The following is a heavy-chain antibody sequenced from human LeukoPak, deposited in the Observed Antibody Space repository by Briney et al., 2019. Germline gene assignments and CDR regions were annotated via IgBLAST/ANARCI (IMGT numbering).Heavy chain of an antibody. Sequence: ASVKVTCKASGYTFTSYGISWVRQAPGQGLEWMGWISAYNGNTNYAQKLQGRVTMTTDTSTSTAYMELRSLRSDDTAVYYCARTEIVVVPAARGRNWFDPWGQGTLVTVSS. J-gene: IGHJ5*02. CDR1: GYTFTSYG. D-gene: IGHD2-2*01. CDR3: ARTEIVVVPAARGRNWFDP. CDR2: ISAYNGNT. V-gene: IGHV1-18*01.